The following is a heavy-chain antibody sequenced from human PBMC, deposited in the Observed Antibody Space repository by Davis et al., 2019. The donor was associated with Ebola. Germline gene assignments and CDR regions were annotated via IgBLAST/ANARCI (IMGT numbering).Heavy chain of an antibody. CDR1: GFTFTSYA. Sequence: GESLKISCAASGFTFTSYAMHWVRQAPGKGLDWVAVLLSDGSNKCYADSVKGRFTISRDSSKNTLYLQMDSLRAEDTAVYYCARASPTETTPLYGMDVWGQETTVTVSS. J-gene: IGHJ6*02. D-gene: IGHD4-17*01. CDR3: ARASPTETTPLYGMDV. V-gene: IGHV3-30*14. CDR2: LLSDGSNK.